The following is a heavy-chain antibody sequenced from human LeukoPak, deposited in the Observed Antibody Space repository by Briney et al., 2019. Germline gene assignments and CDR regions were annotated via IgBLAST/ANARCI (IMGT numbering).Heavy chain of an antibody. CDR2: VSGSGCST. CDR3: AKGMNAYYYDRSGY. D-gene: IGHD3-22*01. J-gene: IGHJ4*02. Sequence: GGSLTLSCAASGFTFNSYAMTWVRQAPGKGLKSVAAVSGSGCSTSYADSVKGRFTISRDNSKNTLYLQMNSLRAEDKAIYYCAKGMNAYYYDRSGYWGQGTLVTVSS. V-gene: IGHV3-23*01. CDR1: GFTFNSYA.